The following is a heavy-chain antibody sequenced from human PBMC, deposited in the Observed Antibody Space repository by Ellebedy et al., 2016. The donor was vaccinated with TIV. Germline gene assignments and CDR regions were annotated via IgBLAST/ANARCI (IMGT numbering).Heavy chain of an antibody. D-gene: IGHD5-18*01. V-gene: IGHV7-4-1*04. CDR2: INTNTGNP. CDR1: GYTFISYA. CDR3: ASRNGYTSGFWYYFDY. Sequence: AASVKVSCKASGYTFISYAMNWVRQAPGQGLEWMGWINTNTGNPTYAQGFTGRFVFSLDTSVTMAYLQISSLKAEDTAVYYCASRNGYTSGFWYYFDYWGQGTLVTVSS. J-gene: IGHJ4*02.